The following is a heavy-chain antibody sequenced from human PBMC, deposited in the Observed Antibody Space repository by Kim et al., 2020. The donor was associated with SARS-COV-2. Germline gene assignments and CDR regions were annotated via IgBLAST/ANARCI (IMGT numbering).Heavy chain of an antibody. V-gene: IGHV1-3*01. CDR3: AREGRIVIAAPTPWAASGLYA. CDR1: GYTFTKYS. CDR2: INAVTGHT. J-gene: IGHJ6*02. Sequence: ASVKVSCKTSGYTFTKYSIQWVRQAPGQRPEWLGWINAVTGHTKFSQKFQGRITITMDTSASTAYMELSSLRSEDTAVYHCAREGRIVIAAPTPWAASGLYAGGQGTTVTVSS. D-gene: IGHD2-15*01.